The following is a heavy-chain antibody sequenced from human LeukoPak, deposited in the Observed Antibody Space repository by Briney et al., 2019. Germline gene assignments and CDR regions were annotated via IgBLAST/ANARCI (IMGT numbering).Heavy chain of an antibody. CDR2: INHSGST. CDR3: ARYFAISGVFY. V-gene: IGHV4-34*01. CDR1: GGSFSGYY. Sequence: SETLSLTCAVYGGSFSGYYWSWIRQPPGKGLEWIGEINHSGSTNYNPSLKSRVTISVDTSKNQFSLKLSSVTAADTAVYYCARYFAISGVFYWGQGTLVTVSS. D-gene: IGHD3-3*01. J-gene: IGHJ4*02.